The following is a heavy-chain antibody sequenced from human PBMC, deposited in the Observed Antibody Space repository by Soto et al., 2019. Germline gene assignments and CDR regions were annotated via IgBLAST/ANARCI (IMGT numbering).Heavy chain of an antibody. CDR2: ISSSSSYI. D-gene: IGHD3-10*01. CDR1: GFTFSSYS. V-gene: IGHV3-21*01. J-gene: IGHJ6*02. Sequence: PGGSLRLSCAASGFTFSSYSMNWSCQAKGKGLEWVSSISSSSSYIYYADSVKGRFTISRDNAKNSLYLQMNSLRAEDTAVYYCARDKFEYGSGSYAGMDVWGQGTTVTVSS. CDR3: ARDKFEYGSGSYAGMDV.